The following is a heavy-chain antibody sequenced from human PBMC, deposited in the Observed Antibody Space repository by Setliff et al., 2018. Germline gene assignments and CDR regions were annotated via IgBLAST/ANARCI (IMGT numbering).Heavy chain of an antibody. Sequence: GGSLRLSCTASGLSYINDWVSWVRQAPGKGLEWLASINPHGSEKYYADSVKGRFTISRDNAKNSLSLQMNNLRTEDTAVYYCFGAGACSYWGQGTLVTVSS. V-gene: IGHV3-7*01. J-gene: IGHJ4*02. D-gene: IGHD3-10*01. CDR3: FGAGACSY. CDR1: GLSYINDW. CDR2: INPHGSEK.